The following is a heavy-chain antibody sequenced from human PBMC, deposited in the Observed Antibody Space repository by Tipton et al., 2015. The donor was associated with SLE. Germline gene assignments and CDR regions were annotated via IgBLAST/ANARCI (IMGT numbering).Heavy chain of an antibody. CDR3: AGSPFYDFWRNS. D-gene: IGHD3-3*01. Sequence: LRLSCTVSGYSISSGSYFWSWIRQPAGKGLEWIGRIYASGYTNYNPSLKSRVTMPVDTSKNQFSLKLSSVTAADTALYYCAGSPFYDFWRNSWGQGTLVSVSS. J-gene: IGHJ5*02. CDR1: GYSISSGSYF. V-gene: IGHV4-61*02. CDR2: IYASGYT.